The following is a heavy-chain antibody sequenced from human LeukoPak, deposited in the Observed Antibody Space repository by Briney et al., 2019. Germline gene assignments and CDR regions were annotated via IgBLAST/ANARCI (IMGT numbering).Heavy chain of an antibody. CDR3: ARVDSRFGELSWWFDP. J-gene: IGHJ5*02. V-gene: IGHV1-46*01. D-gene: IGHD3-10*01. CDR2: INPSGVST. CDR1: GYTFTSYY. Sequence: GASVKVSCKASGYTFTSYYMHWVRQAPGQGLEWMGIINPSGVSTSYAQKFQGRVTMTRDTSTSTVYMELSSLRSEDTAVYYCARVDSRFGELSWWFDPWGQGTLVTVSS.